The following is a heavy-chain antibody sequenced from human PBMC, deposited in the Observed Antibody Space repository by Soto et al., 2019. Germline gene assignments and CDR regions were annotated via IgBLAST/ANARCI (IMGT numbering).Heavy chain of an antibody. Sequence: ASVKVSWKASGGTFSSYAISWVRQAPGQGLDWMGGIIPIFGTANYAQKFQGRVTITADKSTSTAYMELSSLRSEDTAVYYCARDRHINYGEHHYGMDVWGQGTTDIVSS. CDR3: ARDRHINYGEHHYGMDV. CDR2: IIPIFGTA. V-gene: IGHV1-69*06. J-gene: IGHJ6*02. CDR1: GGTFSSYA. D-gene: IGHD4-17*01.